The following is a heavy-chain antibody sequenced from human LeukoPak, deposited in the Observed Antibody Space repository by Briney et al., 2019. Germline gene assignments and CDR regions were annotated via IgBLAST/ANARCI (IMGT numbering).Heavy chain of an antibody. CDR3: ARKRYDSSGYWVDF. D-gene: IGHD3-22*01. V-gene: IGHV3-21*01. Sequence: GGSLRLSCAASGFTFSSYSMNWVRQAPGKGLEWVSSISSSSTDIYYTDSVKGRFTISRDNAKNSLYLQMNSLRVEDTAVFYCARKRYDSSGYWVDFWGQGTLVTVSS. CDR2: ISSSSTDI. J-gene: IGHJ4*02. CDR1: GFTFSSYS.